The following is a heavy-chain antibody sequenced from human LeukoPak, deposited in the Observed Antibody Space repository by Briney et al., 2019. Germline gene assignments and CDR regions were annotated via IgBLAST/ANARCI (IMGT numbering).Heavy chain of an antibody. CDR1: GYTFTGYY. Sequence: ASVKVSCKASGYTFTGYYLHWVRQAPGQGLEWMGWINPNSGGTNYAQKFQGRVTMTRDTSISTAYMELSRLRSDDTAVYYCARDPSPGYSSGWYLTFDYWGQGTLVTVSS. CDR2: INPNSGGT. V-gene: IGHV1-2*02. J-gene: IGHJ4*02. D-gene: IGHD6-19*01. CDR3: ARDPSPGYSSGWYLTFDY.